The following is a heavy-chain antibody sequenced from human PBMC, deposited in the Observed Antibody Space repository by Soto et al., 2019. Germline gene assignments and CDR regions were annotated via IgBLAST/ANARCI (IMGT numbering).Heavy chain of an antibody. CDR2: INHSGST. CDR3: ARATPFYDYVWGSYRLDY. Sequence: QVQLQQWGAGLLKPSETLSLTCAVYGGSFSGYYWSWIRQPPGKGLEWIGEINHSGSTNYNPSLKSRVTISVDTSKNQFSLKLCSVTAADTAVYYCARATPFYDYVWGSYRLDYWGQGTLVTVSS. J-gene: IGHJ4*02. V-gene: IGHV4-34*01. D-gene: IGHD3-16*02. CDR1: GGSFSGYY.